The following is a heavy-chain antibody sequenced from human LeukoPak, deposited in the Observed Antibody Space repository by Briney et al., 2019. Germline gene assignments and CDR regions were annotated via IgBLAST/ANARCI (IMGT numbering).Heavy chain of an antibody. D-gene: IGHD1-26*01. CDR3: ARESSYYYFDY. V-gene: IGHV3-48*03. CDR1: GFTFSSYE. CDR2: ISSSGNGI. Sequence: GGSLRLSCAASGFTFSSYEMNWVRQAPGKGLEWVSDISSSGNGIYYADAVKGRFTISRDNSKNSLYLQMNSLRAEDTAVYYCARESSYYYFDYWGQGTLVTVSS. J-gene: IGHJ4*02.